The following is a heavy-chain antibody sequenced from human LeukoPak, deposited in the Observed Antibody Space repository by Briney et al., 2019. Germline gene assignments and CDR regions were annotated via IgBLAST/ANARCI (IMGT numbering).Heavy chain of an antibody. Sequence: SQSLSLTCAISGDSVSSNSAAWSWIRQSPSRGLEWLGRTYYRSKWYNDYAISVKSRITINPDTSKNQFSLQLNSVTPEDTAVYYCARGGGKIDYWGQGTLVTVSS. CDR2: TYYRSKWYN. CDR3: ARGGGKIDY. V-gene: IGHV6-1*01. J-gene: IGHJ4*02. CDR1: GDSVSSNSAA. D-gene: IGHD4-23*01.